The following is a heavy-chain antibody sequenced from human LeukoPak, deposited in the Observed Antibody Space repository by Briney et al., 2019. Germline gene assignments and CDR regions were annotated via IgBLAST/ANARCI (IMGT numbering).Heavy chain of an antibody. V-gene: IGHV1-69*02. CDR3: ASGYYDSSGYYYGY. J-gene: IGHJ4*02. Sequence: RIIPILGIANYAQKFQGRVTITADKSTSTAYMELSSLRSEDTAVYYCASGYYDSSGYYYGYWGQGTLVTVSS. CDR2: IIPILGIA. D-gene: IGHD3-22*01.